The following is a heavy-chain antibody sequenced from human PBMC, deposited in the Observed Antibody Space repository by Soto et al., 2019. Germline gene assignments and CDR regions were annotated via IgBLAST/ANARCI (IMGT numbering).Heavy chain of an antibody. CDR1: GFTFSSYW. V-gene: IGHV3-7*03. D-gene: IGHD2-2*03. CDR3: ARMVDIVVVPAAIYDWYFDL. Sequence: EVQLVESGGGLVQPGGSLRLSCAASGFTFSSYWMSWVRQAPGKGLEWVADIKQDGSEKYYVDSVKGRFTISRDNAKNSLYLQMNSLRAEDTAVYYCARMVDIVVVPAAIYDWYFDLWGRGTLVTVSS. CDR2: IKQDGSEK. J-gene: IGHJ2*01.